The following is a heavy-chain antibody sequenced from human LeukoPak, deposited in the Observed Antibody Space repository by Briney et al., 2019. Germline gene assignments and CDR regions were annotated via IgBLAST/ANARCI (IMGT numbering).Heavy chain of an antibody. V-gene: IGHV4-59*01. D-gene: IGHD2-15*01. J-gene: IGHJ4*02. CDR2: IYSSGST. CDR1: GGSISNYY. CDR3: ARDDCSGAGCYYY. Sequence: SSETLSLTCTVSGGSISNYYWNWIRQPPGKGLEWIGYIYSSGSTKYNPSLKSRVTISVDKSKNQFSLRLTSLTAADTAVYYCARDDCSGAGCYYYWGQGTLVTVSS.